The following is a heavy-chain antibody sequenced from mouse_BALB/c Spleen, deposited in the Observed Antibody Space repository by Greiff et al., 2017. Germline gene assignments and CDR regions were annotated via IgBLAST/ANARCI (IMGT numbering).Heavy chain of an antibody. Sequence: EVKLQESGPELVKPGASMKISCKASGYSFTGYTMNWVKQSHGKNLEWIGLINPYNGGTSYNQKFKGKATLTVDKSSSTAYMELLSLTSEDSAVYYCARGGKSTMITGYAMDYWGQGTSVTVSS. J-gene: IGHJ4*01. CDR3: ARGGKSTMITGYAMDY. CDR2: INPYNGGT. D-gene: IGHD2-4*01. V-gene: IGHV1-18*01. CDR1: GYSFTGYT.